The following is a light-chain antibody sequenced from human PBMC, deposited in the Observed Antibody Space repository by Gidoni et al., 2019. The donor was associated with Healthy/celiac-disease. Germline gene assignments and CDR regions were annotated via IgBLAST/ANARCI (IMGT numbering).Light chain of an antibody. Sequence: EIVLTQSPATLSLSPGERATLSCRASQSVRSYLAWYKQTPGQAPRLLIYDASNRATGIPARFSGSGPGTDFTLTISSLEPEDFAVYYCQQRSNWLTFGGXTKVEIK. CDR1: QSVRSY. CDR2: DAS. CDR3: QQRSNWLT. V-gene: IGKV3-11*01. J-gene: IGKJ4*01.